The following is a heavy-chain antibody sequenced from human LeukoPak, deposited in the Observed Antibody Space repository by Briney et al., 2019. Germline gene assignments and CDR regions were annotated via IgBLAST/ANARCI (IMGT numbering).Heavy chain of an antibody. D-gene: IGHD3-10*01. CDR3: ACSRGRGAFDI. J-gene: IGHJ3*02. CDR2: TYYRSKWYN. V-gene: IGHV6-1*01. Sequence: PSQTLSLTCALSGDSVSSDSAAWSWIRQSPSRGLEWLGWTYYRSKWYNDYALSMKSRITISPDTSKNQFSLHLNSVTPEDTAVYYCACSRGRGAFDIWGQGTMVTVSS. CDR1: GDSVSSDSAA.